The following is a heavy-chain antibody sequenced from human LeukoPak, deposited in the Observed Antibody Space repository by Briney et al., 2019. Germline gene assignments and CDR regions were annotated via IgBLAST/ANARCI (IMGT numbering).Heavy chain of an antibody. Sequence: GGSLRLSCAASRFIFSRYSMNWVRQAPGKGLEWVSSISSSSSYIYYADSVKGRFTISRDNAKNSLYLQMNSLRAEDTAVYYCASPMYSSSWSFDYWGQGTLVTVSS. CDR3: ASPMYSSSWSFDY. CDR1: RFIFSRYS. D-gene: IGHD6-13*01. J-gene: IGHJ4*02. V-gene: IGHV3-21*01. CDR2: ISSSSSYI.